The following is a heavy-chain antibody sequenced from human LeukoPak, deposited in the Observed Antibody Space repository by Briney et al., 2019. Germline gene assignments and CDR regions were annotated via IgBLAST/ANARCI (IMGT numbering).Heavy chain of an antibody. CDR2: MNPSGST. J-gene: IGHJ6*03. CDR1: GVSFRGYY. D-gene: IGHD3-22*01. V-gene: IGHV4-34*01. CDR3: ARGRQDVTMIVVVMTAVSYYLDV. Sequence: SETLSLTCAVYGVSFRGYYWTWLRQTPEKGLEWIGEMNPSGSTSYNPSLKSRVTISVDTSKNQFSLKLSSVTAADTAVYYCARGRQDVTMIVVVMTAVSYYLDVWGKGTTVTVS.